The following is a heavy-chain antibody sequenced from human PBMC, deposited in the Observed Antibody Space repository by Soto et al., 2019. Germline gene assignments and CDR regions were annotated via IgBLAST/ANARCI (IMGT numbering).Heavy chain of an antibody. CDR2: ISSSGSPI. CDR1: GLILSSSE. Sequence: GSLWLRGAAAGLILSSSEMTWFRQAPGKGLEWVSYISSSGSPIYYADSVKARFTISRDKDKNSLFLQMNSLRAEDTSVYYCAAERRWELLWGQGTLVTVSS. J-gene: IGHJ4*02. V-gene: IGHV3-48*03. CDR3: AAERRWELL. D-gene: IGHD1-26*01.